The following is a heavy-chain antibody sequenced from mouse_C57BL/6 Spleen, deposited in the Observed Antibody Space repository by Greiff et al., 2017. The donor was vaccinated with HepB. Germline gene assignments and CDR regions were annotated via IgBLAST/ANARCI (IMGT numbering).Heavy chain of an antibody. J-gene: IGHJ3*01. V-gene: IGHV1-59*01. Sequence: QVQLQQPGAELVRPGTSVKLSCKASGYTFTSYWMHWVKQRPGQGLEWIGVIDPSDSYTNYNQKFKGKATLTVDKTSSTAYMQLSSLTSEDSAVYYCARRSDDWGQGTLVTVAA. CDR3: ARRSDD. D-gene: IGHD1-1*01. CDR1: GYTFTSYW. CDR2: IDPSDSYT.